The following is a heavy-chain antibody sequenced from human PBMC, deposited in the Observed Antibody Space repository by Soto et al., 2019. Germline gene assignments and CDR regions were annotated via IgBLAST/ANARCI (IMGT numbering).Heavy chain of an antibody. CDR2: IYYSGST. D-gene: IGHD3-22*01. CDR1: GGYISSSSYY. V-gene: IGHV4-39*01. CDR3: ARRSTDYYDSSGSVEDY. Sequence: SETLSLTCTVAGGYISSSSYYWGWIRQPPGKGLEWIGSIYYSGSTYYNPSLKSRVTISVDTSKNQFSLKLSSVTAADTAVYYCARRSTDYYDSSGSVEDYWGQGTLVTVSS. J-gene: IGHJ4*02.